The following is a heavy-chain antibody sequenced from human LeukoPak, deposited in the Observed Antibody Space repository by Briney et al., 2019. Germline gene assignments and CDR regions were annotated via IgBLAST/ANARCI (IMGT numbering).Heavy chain of an antibody. V-gene: IGHV3-23*01. CDR1: GFTFSSYA. CDR2: ISGNGGTT. Sequence: PGGSLRLSCAASGFTFSSYAMTWVRQAPGRGLEWVSAISGNGGTTYYADSVKGRFTISRDNSKNTLYLQMNSLRAEDTAVYYCAKTYSGSYYYWGQGTLVTVSS. D-gene: IGHD1-26*01. J-gene: IGHJ4*02. CDR3: AKTYSGSYYY.